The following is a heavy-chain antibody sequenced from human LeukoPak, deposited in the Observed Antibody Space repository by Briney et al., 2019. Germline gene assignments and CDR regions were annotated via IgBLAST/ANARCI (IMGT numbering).Heavy chain of an antibody. CDR3: ARDFYIKDCGGVRGRFDL. Sequence: ASVKVSCRASGDTFDSYNINWVRQAPGQGLEWMGRIIPMFGTTDFAQKFQGRITITTDESTSPGHMELTSLPSEDPAVSYCARDFYIKDCGGVRGRFDLWGQGTLVTVSS. J-gene: IGHJ5*02. CDR1: GDTFDSYN. V-gene: IGHV1-69*05. CDR2: IIPMFGTT. D-gene: IGHD4-23*01.